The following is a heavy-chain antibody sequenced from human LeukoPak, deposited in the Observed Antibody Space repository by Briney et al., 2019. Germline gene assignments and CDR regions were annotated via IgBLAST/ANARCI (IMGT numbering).Heavy chain of an antibody. J-gene: IGHJ6*03. CDR1: GGTFSSYA. Sequence: SVKVSCKASGGTFSSYAISWVRQAPGQGLEWMGGIIPIFGTANYAQKFQGRVTITADKSTSTAYMELSSLRSEDTAVYYCARAGTVTTVFTDYYYMDVWGKGTTVTVSS. V-gene: IGHV1-69*06. CDR2: IIPIFGTA. CDR3: ARAGTVTTVFTDYYYMDV. D-gene: IGHD4-11*01.